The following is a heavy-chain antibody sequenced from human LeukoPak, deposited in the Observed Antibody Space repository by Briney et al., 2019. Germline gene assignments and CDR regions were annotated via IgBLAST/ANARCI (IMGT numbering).Heavy chain of an antibody. CDR2: INSDGSST. V-gene: IGHV3-74*01. CDR1: RLIFSSYW. D-gene: IGHD3-10*01. CDR3: AGHYGSGRYHYYYMDV. J-gene: IGHJ6*03. Sequence: GGSLRLSCAASRLIFSSYWMHWVRHAPGKGLVWVSRINSDGSSTIYADSVKGRFTISRDYAKNTVYLQMNSRRVDDTAVYYCAGHYGSGRYHYYYMDVWGRGTTVTVSS.